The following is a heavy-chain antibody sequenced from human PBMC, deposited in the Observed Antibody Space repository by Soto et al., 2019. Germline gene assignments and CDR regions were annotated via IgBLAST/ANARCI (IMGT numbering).Heavy chain of an antibody. J-gene: IGHJ4*02. Sequence: GGSLRLSCAASGFTFIDYYITFIRQAPGKWLERVSYISSRSSYTNYADSVKGRFTISRDNAKNSLYLQMNSLRAEDTAVYYCVRVGMIVNFFDYWGQGTLVTVSS. D-gene: IGHD3-16*01. V-gene: IGHV3-11*06. CDR1: GFTFIDYY. CDR2: ISSRSSYT. CDR3: VRVGMIVNFFDY.